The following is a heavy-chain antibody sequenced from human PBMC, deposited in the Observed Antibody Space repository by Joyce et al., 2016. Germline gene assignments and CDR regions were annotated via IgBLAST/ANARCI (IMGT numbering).Heavy chain of an antibody. V-gene: IGHV4-31*03. CDR1: GASVSSRVYY. CDR3: ARGLTGWATIPPSDAFDI. J-gene: IGHJ3*02. CDR2: INNSGNT. Sequence: QVPLQESGPGLVKPSQTLSLTCIVPGASVSSRVYYWTWMRQHPGKGLEWIGYINNSGNTYFNPSLKSRLTMAVNTSKNQFSVRVTSVTAADTAVYYCARGLTGWATIPPSDAFDIWGQGTLVTVSS. D-gene: IGHD5-24*01.